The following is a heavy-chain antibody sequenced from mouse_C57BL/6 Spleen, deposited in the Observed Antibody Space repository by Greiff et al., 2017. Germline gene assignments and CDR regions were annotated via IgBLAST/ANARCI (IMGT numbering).Heavy chain of an antibody. CDR3: ARDYYGSSYYWFAY. Sequence: VQLQQSGAELVKPGASVKISCKASGYAFSSYWMNWVKQRPGKGLEWIGQIYPGDGDTNYNGKFKGQATLTADKSSSTAYMQLSSLTSEDSAVYFCARDYYGSSYYWFAYWGQGTLVTVSA. J-gene: IGHJ3*01. CDR2: IYPGDGDT. V-gene: IGHV1-80*01. CDR1: GYAFSSYW. D-gene: IGHD1-1*01.